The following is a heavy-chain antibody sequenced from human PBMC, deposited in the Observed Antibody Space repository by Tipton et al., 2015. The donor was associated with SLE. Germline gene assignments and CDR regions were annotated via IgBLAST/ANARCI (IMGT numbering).Heavy chain of an antibody. CDR1: GGSISSRSSHY. CDR2: IYYTGST. CDR3: ARGRVPNT. J-gene: IGHJ5*02. V-gene: IGHV4-39*07. Sequence: TLSLTCTVSGGSISSRSSHYWGWIRQSPGKGLEWIGSIYYTGSTFYNPSLKSRVTISVDTSKNQFSLRLSSVTAADTAVYYCARGRVPNTWGQGTLVTVST.